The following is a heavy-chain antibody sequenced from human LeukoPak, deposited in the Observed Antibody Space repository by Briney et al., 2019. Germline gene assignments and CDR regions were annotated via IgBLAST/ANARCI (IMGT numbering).Heavy chain of an antibody. Sequence: ASVKVSCKASGYTFTGYYMHWVRQAPGQGLEWMGWINPNSGGTNYAQKFQGRVTMTRDTSISTAHMELSRLRSDDTAVYYCARDGYSSSWYDTYYYYGMDVWGQGTTVTVSS. CDR3: ARDGYSSSWYDTYYYYGMDV. D-gene: IGHD6-13*01. V-gene: IGHV1-2*02. J-gene: IGHJ6*02. CDR2: INPNSGGT. CDR1: GYTFTGYY.